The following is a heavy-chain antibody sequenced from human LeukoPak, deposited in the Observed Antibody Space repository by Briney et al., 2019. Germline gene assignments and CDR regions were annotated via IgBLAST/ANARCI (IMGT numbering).Heavy chain of an antibody. J-gene: IGHJ4*02. V-gene: IGHV4-59*08. CDR2: VLDNVRT. Sequence: SETLSLTCTVSGGSISSHCWSWVRQPPGKGLEWIGYVLDNVRTKDNPSLNSRFTLSADTSKNQFSLRLTSVTAADTAVYYCARNRGVINFDYWGQGTLVTVSS. CDR1: GGSISSHC. CDR3: ARNRGVINFDY. D-gene: IGHD3-10*01.